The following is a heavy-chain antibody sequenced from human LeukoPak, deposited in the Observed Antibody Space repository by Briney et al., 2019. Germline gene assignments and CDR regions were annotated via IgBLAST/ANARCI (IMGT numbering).Heavy chain of an antibody. J-gene: IGHJ3*02. Sequence: SETLSLTCTVSGGSISSSSYYWGWIRQPPGKGLEWIGGIYYSGSTYYSPSLKSRVTISVDTSKNQFSLKLSSVTAADTAVYYCARQTVTPDDAFDIWGQGTMVTVSS. D-gene: IGHD1-14*01. CDR1: GGSISSSSYY. V-gene: IGHV4-39*01. CDR2: IYYSGST. CDR3: ARQTVTPDDAFDI.